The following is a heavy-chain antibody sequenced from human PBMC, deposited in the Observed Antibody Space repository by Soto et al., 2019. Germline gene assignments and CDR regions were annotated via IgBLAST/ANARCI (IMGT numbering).Heavy chain of an antibody. D-gene: IGHD3-10*01. CDR1: GVTFSSYW. CDR2: INSDGSST. CDR3: ARDLVEWFGGTDYYYYGMDV. J-gene: IGHJ6*02. Sequence: PGGSLRLSCAASGVTFSSYWMHWVRQAPGKGLVWVSRINSDGSSTYYADSVKGRFTISRHNSKNTLYLQMNSLRAEDTAVYYCARDLVEWFGGTDYYYYGMDVWGQGTTVTVSS. V-gene: IGHV3-74*01.